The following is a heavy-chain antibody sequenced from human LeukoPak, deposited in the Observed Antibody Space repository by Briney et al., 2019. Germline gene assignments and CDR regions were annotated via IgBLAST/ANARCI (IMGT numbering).Heavy chain of an antibody. Sequence: GGSLRLSCAASGFTFDDYGMSWVRQAPGKGLEWVSGINWNGGITAYADSVKGRFTISRDNAKNSLYLQMNSLRAEDTAVYYCARVAVGKLDYWGQGTLVTVSS. CDR3: ARVAVGKLDY. CDR1: GFTFDDYG. V-gene: IGHV3-20*04. CDR2: INWNGGIT. D-gene: IGHD2-21*01. J-gene: IGHJ4*02.